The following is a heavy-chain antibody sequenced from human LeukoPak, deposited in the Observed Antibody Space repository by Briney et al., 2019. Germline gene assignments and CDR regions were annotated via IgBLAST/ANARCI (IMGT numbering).Heavy chain of an antibody. CDR3: AKETSSGYFDY. CDR1: GFTFSSYA. Sequence: PGGTLRLSCAASGFTFSSYAMSWVRQAPGKGLEWDSSISSTGSTFYADSVMGRFTISRDNSKNTLYALYLQMNSLRAEDTAVYYCAKETSSGYFDYWGQGTLVTVSS. J-gene: IGHJ4*02. D-gene: IGHD6-19*01. V-gene: IGHV3-23*01. CDR2: ISSTGST.